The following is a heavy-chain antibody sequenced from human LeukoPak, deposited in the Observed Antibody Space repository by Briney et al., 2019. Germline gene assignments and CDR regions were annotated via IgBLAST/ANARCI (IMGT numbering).Heavy chain of an antibody. CDR2: ISYDGSNK. CDR3: AKEGY. Sequence: PRRSLRLSCAASGFTFSSYGMHWVRQAPGKGLEWVAVISYDGSNKYYADSVKGRFTISRDNSKNTLYLQMNSLRAEDTAVYYCAKEGYWGQGTLVTVSS. V-gene: IGHV3-30*18. J-gene: IGHJ4*02. CDR1: GFTFSSYG.